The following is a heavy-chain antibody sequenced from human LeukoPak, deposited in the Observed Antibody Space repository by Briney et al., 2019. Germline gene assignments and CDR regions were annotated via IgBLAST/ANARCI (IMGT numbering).Heavy chain of an antibody. D-gene: IGHD1-20*01. CDR3: ARLGITGTTLYYFDN. CDR2: IYPGDSDT. V-gene: IGHV5-51*01. CDR1: GYSFISYW. Sequence: GESLKISCQGSGYSFISYWIGWVRQMPGKGLAWMGIIYPGDSDTRYSPSFQGQVTISADKSISTAYLQWSSLKASDSAMYYCARLGITGTTLYYFDNWGQGTLVTVSS. J-gene: IGHJ4*02.